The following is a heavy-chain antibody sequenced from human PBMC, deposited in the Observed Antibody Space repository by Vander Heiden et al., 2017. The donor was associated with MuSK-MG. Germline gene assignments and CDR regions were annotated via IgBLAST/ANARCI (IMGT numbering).Heavy chain of an antibody. V-gene: IGHV3-72*01. J-gene: IGHJ4*02. CDR2: SRNKAHRYST. CDR3: VRGHNSFDY. CDR1: GFTFSDHY. D-gene: IGHD1-20*01. Sequence: EVQLVESGAGLVQPGGSLRPSCAVSGFTFSDHYMDWVRQSPGKGLEWVGRSRNKAHRYSTEYAASVKGRFTISRDDSKNSLFLQMNSLKTEDTAVYYCVRGHNSFDYWGQGILVSVSS.